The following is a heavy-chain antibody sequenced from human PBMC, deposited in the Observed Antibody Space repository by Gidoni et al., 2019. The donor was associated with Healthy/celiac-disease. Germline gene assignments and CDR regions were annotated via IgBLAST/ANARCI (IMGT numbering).Heavy chain of an antibody. CDR1: GYTFTSYA. CDR3: ASGSSGWYHLDY. Sequence: QVQLVQSGAEVKKPGASVKVSCKASGYTFTSYAMHWVRQAPGQRLEWMGWINAGNVNTKYSQKFQGRVTITRDTSASTAYMELSSLRSEDTAVYYCASGSSGWYHLDYWGQGTLVTVSS. V-gene: IGHV1-3*01. J-gene: IGHJ4*02. CDR2: INAGNVNT. D-gene: IGHD6-19*01.